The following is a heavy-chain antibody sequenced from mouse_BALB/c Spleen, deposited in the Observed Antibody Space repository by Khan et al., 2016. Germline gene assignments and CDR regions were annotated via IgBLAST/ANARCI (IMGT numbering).Heavy chain of an antibody. J-gene: IGHJ1*01. CDR3: ARTKNWYFDV. CDR1: GYAFTNYL. D-gene: IGHD1-3*01. CDR2: INPGSGGT. V-gene: IGHV1-54*01. Sequence: QVQLQQSGAELVRPGTSVKVSCKASGYAFTNYLIEWVKQRPGQGLEWIGVINPGSGGTNYNEKFKGKATMTADKSSSTASIQLSSLTSDDSAVYFCARTKNWYFDVWGAGTTVTVSS.